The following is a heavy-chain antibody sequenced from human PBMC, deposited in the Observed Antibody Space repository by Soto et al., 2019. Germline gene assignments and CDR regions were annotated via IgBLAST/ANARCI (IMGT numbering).Heavy chain of an antibody. CDR1: GGSISSSNW. CDR3: ARVRGNQLLGWFHP. CDR2: IYHSGST. Sequence: SETLSLTCAVSGGSISSSNWWSWVRQPPGKGLEWIGEIYHSGSTNYNPSLKSRVTISVDKSKNQFSLKLSSVTAADTAVYYCARVRGNQLLGWFHPWGQRTLVTVSS. D-gene: IGHD2-2*01. J-gene: IGHJ5*02. V-gene: IGHV4-4*02.